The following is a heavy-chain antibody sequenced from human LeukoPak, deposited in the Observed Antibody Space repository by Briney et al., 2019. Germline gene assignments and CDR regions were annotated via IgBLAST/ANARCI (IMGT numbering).Heavy chain of an antibody. D-gene: IGHD4-17*01. CDR2: ISSSSSYI. CDR3: ARGHTAVTRHFDF. J-gene: IGHJ4*02. Sequence: GGSLRLSCAASGFTFSSYSMNWVRQAPGKGLEWVSSISSSSSYIYYADSVKGRFTISRDDAKNLLYLDMNSLRAEDTAVYYCARGHTAVTRHFDFWGQGTLVTVSS. CDR1: GFTFSSYS. V-gene: IGHV3-21*01.